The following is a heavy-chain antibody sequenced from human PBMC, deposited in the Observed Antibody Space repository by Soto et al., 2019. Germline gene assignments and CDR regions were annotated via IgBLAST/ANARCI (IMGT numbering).Heavy chain of an antibody. Sequence: QVHLVESGGGVVQPGRSLRLDCTASGFTFSSYALHWFRQAPGKGLEWVALISYDGGNKYNADSVKGRFSISRDNSKNTLYLQMNSLRTDDTALYYCARGRRGLVVDSYYFDRWGQGTLVTVSS. V-gene: IGHV3-30-3*01. J-gene: IGHJ4*02. CDR3: ARGRRGLVVDSYYFDR. CDR2: ISYDGGNK. D-gene: IGHD3-10*01. CDR1: GFTFSSYA.